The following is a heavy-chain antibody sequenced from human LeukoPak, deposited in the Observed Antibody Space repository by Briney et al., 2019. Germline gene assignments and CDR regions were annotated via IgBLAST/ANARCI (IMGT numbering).Heavy chain of an antibody. D-gene: IGHD2-2*01. J-gene: IGHJ5*02. CDR1: GFTFDDYA. V-gene: IGHV3-9*01. Sequence: GGSLRLSCAASGFTFDDYAMHWVRQAPGKGLEWVSGISWNSGSIGYADSVKGRFTISRDNAKNSLYLQVNSLRAEDTALYYCAKGLGYCSSTSCYENWFDPWGQGTLVTVSS. CDR3: AKGLGYCSSTSCYENWFDP. CDR2: ISWNSGSI.